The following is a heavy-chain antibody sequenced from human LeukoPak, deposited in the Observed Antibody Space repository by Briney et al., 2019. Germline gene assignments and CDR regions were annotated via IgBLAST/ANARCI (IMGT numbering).Heavy chain of an antibody. CDR1: GFTFSAYN. D-gene: IGHD3-10*01. CDR2: ISSSGTSI. CDR3: ARHTGPYYSSGSYGLDV. V-gene: IGHV3-21*01. J-gene: IGHJ6*02. Sequence: GGSLRLSCAASGFTFSAYNMNWVRQAPGKGLEWVSSISSSGTSIYYAESSKGRFTISRDNAKNSLYLQMNSLRAEDTAVYYCARHTGPYYSSGSYGLDVWGQGTRSSSP.